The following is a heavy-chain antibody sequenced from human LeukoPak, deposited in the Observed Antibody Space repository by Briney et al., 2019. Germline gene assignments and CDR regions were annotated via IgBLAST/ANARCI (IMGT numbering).Heavy chain of an antibody. J-gene: IGHJ4*01. V-gene: IGHV3-33*01. Sequence: GGSLRLSCAASGFIYSHCGVHWVRQAPGKGLEWVAVIWSDGSNRFYAGSVKGRFTISRDNSQNTLFLQMNSLRAEDTAMYYCARDAQRGFDYSNSLEYWGHGTLVTVSS. CDR3: ARDAQRGFDYSNSLEY. CDR2: IWSDGSNR. D-gene: IGHD4-11*01. CDR1: GFIYSHCG.